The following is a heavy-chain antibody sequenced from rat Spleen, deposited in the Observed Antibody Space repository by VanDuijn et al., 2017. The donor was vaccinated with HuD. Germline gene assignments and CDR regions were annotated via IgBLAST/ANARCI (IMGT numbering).Heavy chain of an antibody. CDR3: TTGEGAGFDY. CDR2: INYDGGST. D-gene: IGHD1-11*01. Sequence: EVQLVESGGGLVRPGRSMKLSCAASGFTFSNYVMAWVRQAPKKGLEWVAYINYDGGSTYYRDSVKGRFTISRDNAKSALYLQMDSLRSEDTATYYCTTGEGAGFDYWGQGVMVTVSS. V-gene: IGHV5-20*01. CDR1: GFTFSNYV. J-gene: IGHJ2*01.